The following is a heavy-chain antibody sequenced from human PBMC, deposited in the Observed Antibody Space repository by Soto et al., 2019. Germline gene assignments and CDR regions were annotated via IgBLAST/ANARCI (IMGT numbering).Heavy chain of an antibody. CDR3: ATDLPYYYGSGSY. V-gene: IGHV1-24*01. Sequence: GASVKVSCTVSGYTLTELSMHWVRQAPGKGLEWMGGFDPEDGETIYAQKFQGRVTMTEDTSTDTAYMELSSLRSEDTAVYYCATDLPYYYGSGSYWGQGTLVTVSS. D-gene: IGHD3-10*01. CDR1: GYTLTELS. J-gene: IGHJ4*02. CDR2: FDPEDGET.